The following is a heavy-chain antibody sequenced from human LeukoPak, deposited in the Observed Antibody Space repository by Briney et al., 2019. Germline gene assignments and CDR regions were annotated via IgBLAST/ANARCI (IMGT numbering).Heavy chain of an antibody. Sequence: ASVKVSCKTSGYIFTSYGISWVRQAPGQGLEWMGWISAYNGNTNYAQKLQGRVTMTTDTSTSTAYMELRSLRSDDTAVYYCAREGTMVRGVIIHYYYGMDVWGQGTTVTVSS. V-gene: IGHV1-18*01. J-gene: IGHJ6*02. CDR3: AREGTMVRGVIIHYYYGMDV. CDR2: ISAYNGNT. D-gene: IGHD3-10*01. CDR1: GYIFTSYG.